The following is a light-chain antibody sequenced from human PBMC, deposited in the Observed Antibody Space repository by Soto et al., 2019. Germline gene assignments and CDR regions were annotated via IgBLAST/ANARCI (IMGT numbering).Light chain of an antibody. V-gene: IGKV1-8*01. CDR2: GAS. Sequence: AIRMTQSPSSRSASTGDRVTITCRATQGISSYLSWYQQKPGKAPRLLIYGASNWESGVPARFSGSGSRTEFTLTISNLQPDDFATYYCQQYNSYPLTFGGGTKVDIK. CDR3: QQYNSYPLT. CDR1: QGISSY. J-gene: IGKJ4*01.